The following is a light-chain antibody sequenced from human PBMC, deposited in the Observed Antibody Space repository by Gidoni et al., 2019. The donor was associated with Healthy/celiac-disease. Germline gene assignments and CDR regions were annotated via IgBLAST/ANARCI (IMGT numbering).Light chain of an antibody. CDR3: KQYNSSRGT. J-gene: IGKJ1*01. CDR1: QSISSW. V-gene: IGKV1-5*03. Sequence: DIHMTQSPSTLSASVGDRVTITCRASQSISSWLAWYQQKPGKAPKLLIYKASSLESGVPSRFSGSGSGTEFTLTISSLQPDDFATYYCKQYNSSRGTFGQGTKVEIK. CDR2: KAS.